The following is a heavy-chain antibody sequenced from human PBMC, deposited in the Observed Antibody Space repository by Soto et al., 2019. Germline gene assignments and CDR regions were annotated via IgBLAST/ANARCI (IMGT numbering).Heavy chain of an antibody. J-gene: IGHJ6*03. CDR1: RGSFSGAY. V-gene: IGHV4-34*01. D-gene: IGHD3-3*01. CDR3: ARDPPPIFGVVSHYYYMDV. Sequence: TLSLNCAVDRGSFSGAYLSCIRHPPETGLEWIGEINHSGSTNYNPSLKSRVTISVDTSKNQFSLKLSSVTAADTAVYYCARDPPPIFGVVSHYYYMDVWGKGTTVTVSS. CDR2: INHSGST.